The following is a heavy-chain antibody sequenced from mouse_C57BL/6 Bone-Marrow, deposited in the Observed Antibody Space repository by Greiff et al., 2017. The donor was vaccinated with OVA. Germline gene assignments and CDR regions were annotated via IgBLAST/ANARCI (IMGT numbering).Heavy chain of an antibody. J-gene: IGHJ2*01. Sequence: GGGLVQPKGSLKLSCAASGFSFNTYAMNWVRQAPGKGLEWVARIRSKSNNYATYYADSVKDRFTISRDDSESMLYLQMNNLKTEDTAMYYCVRQYYDYLFDYWGQGTTLTVSS. CDR2: IRSKSNNYAT. D-gene: IGHD2-4*01. V-gene: IGHV10-1*01. CDR1: GFSFNTYA. CDR3: VRQYYDYLFDY.